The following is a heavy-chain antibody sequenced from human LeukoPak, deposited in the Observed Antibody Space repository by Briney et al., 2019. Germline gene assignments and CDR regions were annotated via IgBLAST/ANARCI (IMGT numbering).Heavy chain of an antibody. D-gene: IGHD6-19*01. CDR1: GGTFSSYA. J-gene: IGHJ4*02. CDR3: AREGSSGWYGWYFDY. CDR2: IIPIFGTA. V-gene: IGHV1-69*05. Sequence: SVKVSCKASGGTFSSYAISWVRQAPGQGLEWMGGIIPIFGTANYAQKFQGRVTITTDESTSTAYMELSSVRSEDTAVYYCAREGSSGWYGWYFDYWGQGTLVTVSS.